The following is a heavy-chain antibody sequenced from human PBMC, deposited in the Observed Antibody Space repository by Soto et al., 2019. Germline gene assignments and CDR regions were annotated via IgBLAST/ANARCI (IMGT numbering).Heavy chain of an antibody. V-gene: IGHV4-34*01. D-gene: IGHD3-16*01. CDR1: GGFVSSGSYY. Sequence: QVQLQQWGAGLLKPSETLSLTCAVYGGFVSSGSYYWSWIRQPPGKGLEWIGEMSHSGGTHFNPSLKCRVTISVDTSKNQFSLNIYSVTAADTALYYCARVERGTVSTVVDAFDIWGPGTMVTVSS. CDR2: MSHSGGT. J-gene: IGHJ3*02. CDR3: ARVERGTVSTVVDAFDI.